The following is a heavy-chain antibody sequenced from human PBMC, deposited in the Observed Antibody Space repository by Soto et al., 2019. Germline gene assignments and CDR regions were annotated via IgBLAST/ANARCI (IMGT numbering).Heavy chain of an antibody. V-gene: IGHV4-30-4*01. CDR1: GGSTSSGAYY. CDR3: ARALGFFSITSCPGNYYYYYDMDV. Sequence: SETLSLTCTVSGGSTSSGAYYWSWIRQPPGKGLEWIGYIYYSGSTYYNPSLKSRVTISVDTSKNQFSLKLSSVTAADTAVYYCARALGFFSITSCPGNYYYYYDMDVRAQGTTVTFSS. D-gene: IGHD2-2*01. CDR2: IYYSGST. J-gene: IGHJ6*02.